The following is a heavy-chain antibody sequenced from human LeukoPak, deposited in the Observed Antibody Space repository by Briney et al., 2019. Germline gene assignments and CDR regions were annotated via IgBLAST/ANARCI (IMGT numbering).Heavy chain of an antibody. Sequence: TASETLSLTCTVSGGSISGSSYYWGWIRQPRGKGLEWIGRIYYSGSTYYNPSLKSRVTISVHTSKNYFPLKLNSVTATDTAVYYSASHYGPWGQGTLVTVSS. J-gene: IGHJ5*02. CDR2: IYYSGST. D-gene: IGHD3-16*01. V-gene: IGHV4-39*02. CDR3: ASHYGP. CDR1: GGSISGSSYY.